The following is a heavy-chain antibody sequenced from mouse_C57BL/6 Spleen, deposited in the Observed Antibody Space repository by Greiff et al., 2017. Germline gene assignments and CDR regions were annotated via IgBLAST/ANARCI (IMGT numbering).Heavy chain of an antibody. CDR1: GFSLTSYG. D-gene: IGHD1-1*01. Sequence: VQLQQSGPGLVQPSQSLSITCTVSGFSLTSYGVHWVSQSPGKGPEWLGVIWSGGSTDYNAAFISRLSISKDNSKSQVFFKMNSLQADDTAIYYCARGRLLFDYWGQGTTLTVSS. V-gene: IGHV2-2*01. CDR2: IWSGGST. CDR3: ARGRLLFDY. J-gene: IGHJ2*01.